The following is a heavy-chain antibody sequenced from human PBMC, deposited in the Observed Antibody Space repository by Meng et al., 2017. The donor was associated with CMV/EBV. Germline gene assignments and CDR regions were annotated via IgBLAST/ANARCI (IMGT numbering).Heavy chain of an antibody. V-gene: IGHV1-69*10. Sequence: SVKVSCKASGGTFSSYAISWVRQAPGQGLEWMGGIIPILGIANYAQKFQGRVTITADKTTSTAYMELSSLRSEDTAVYYCARDAGTFLAYRGYFDYWGQGTLVTVSS. CDR1: GGTFSSYA. CDR2: IIPILGIA. J-gene: IGHJ4*02. CDR3: ARDAGTFLAYRGYFDY. D-gene: IGHD3-3*02.